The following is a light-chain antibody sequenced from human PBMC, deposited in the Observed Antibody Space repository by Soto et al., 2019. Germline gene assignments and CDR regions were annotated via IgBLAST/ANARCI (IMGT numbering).Light chain of an antibody. CDR2: AAS. Sequence: DIPMAPSPSSLSASVGDRVTIPCRASQSISSYLNWYQQKPGKAPKLLIYAASNLQSGVPSRFSGSGSGTDFTLTISSLQPEDFATYYCQQSYSTPPTFGQGTKVDIK. CDR1: QSISSY. V-gene: IGKV1-39*01. J-gene: IGKJ1*01. CDR3: QQSYSTPPT.